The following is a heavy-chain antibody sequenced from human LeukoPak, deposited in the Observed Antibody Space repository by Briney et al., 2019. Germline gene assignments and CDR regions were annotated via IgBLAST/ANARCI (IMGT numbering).Heavy chain of an antibody. CDR1: GFSFSSDW. J-gene: IGHJ3*02. CDR3: ARDTSPLDYYDSSAYYDAYDI. Sequence: GGSLRLSCAASGFSFSSDWMSWVREVPGKGLEWVANIKQDGSETYYVDSVKGRFTISRDNAKNSLYLHMNSLRAEDSAVYYCARDTSPLDYYDSSAYYDAYDIWGQGTTVIVSS. D-gene: IGHD3-22*01. CDR2: IKQDGSET. V-gene: IGHV3-7*01.